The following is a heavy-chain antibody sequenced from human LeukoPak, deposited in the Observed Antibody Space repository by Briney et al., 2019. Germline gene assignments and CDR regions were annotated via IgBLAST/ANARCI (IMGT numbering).Heavy chain of an antibody. V-gene: IGHV3-48*01. CDR2: ISSSSSTI. CDR1: GFTFSSYS. CDR3: ARRHRTGTKGNSLDY. J-gene: IGHJ4*02. Sequence: PGGSLRLSCAASGFTFSSYSMNWVRQAPGKGLEWVSYISSSSSTIYYADSVKGRFTISRDNAKNSLYLQMNSLRAEDTAVYYCARRHRTGTKGNSLDYWGQGTLVTVSS. D-gene: IGHD1/OR15-1a*01.